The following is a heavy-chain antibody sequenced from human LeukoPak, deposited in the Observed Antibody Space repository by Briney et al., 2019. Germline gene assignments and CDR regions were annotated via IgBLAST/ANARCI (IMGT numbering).Heavy chain of an antibody. Sequence: TLSLTCTVSGGSISSGGYYWSWIRQHPGKGLEWIGYIYYSGSTYYNLSLKSRVTISEDTSKNQFSLKLSSVTAADTAVYYCASRIDYSYGIDYWGQGTLVTVSS. CDR2: IYYSGST. CDR3: ASRIDYSYGIDY. CDR1: GGSISSGGYY. D-gene: IGHD5-18*01. V-gene: IGHV4-31*03. J-gene: IGHJ4*02.